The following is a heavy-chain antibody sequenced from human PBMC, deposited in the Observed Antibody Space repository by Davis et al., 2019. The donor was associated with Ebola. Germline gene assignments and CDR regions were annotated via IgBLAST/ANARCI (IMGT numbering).Heavy chain of an antibody. CDR1: GFTFSNYW. Sequence: GESLKISCAASGFTFSNYWMSWVRQAPGKGLGWVANIKQDGSEKYYVDSVKGRFTISRDNAKNSLYLQMNSLRAADTAVYYCARKVSPLDWLLPVDYWGQGTLVTVSS. CDR3: ARKVSPLDWLLPVDY. J-gene: IGHJ4*01. V-gene: IGHV3-7*03. D-gene: IGHD3/OR15-3a*01. CDR2: IKQDGSEK.